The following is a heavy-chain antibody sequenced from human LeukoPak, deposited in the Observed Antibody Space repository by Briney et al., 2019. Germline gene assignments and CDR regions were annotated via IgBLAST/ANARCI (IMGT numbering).Heavy chain of an antibody. D-gene: IGHD3-10*01. CDR3: ARGGVYGFGEI. Sequence: GGSLRLSCAASGFTFSSYAMSWVRQAPGKGLEWVSAISGSGGSTYYADSVKGRFTISRDNSKNTLYLQMNSLRAEDTAVYYCARGGVYGFGEIWGQGTLVTVSS. V-gene: IGHV3-23*01. J-gene: IGHJ4*02. CDR2: ISGSGGST. CDR1: GFTFSSYA.